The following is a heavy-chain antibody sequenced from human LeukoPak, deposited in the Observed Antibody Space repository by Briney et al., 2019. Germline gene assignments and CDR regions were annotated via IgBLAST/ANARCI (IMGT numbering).Heavy chain of an antibody. CDR3: AKDIYGSGSYAVNY. D-gene: IGHD3-10*01. Sequence: GGSLRLSCAASGFTFSSYAMSWVRQAPGKGLEWVSGLSGSGDNTYHADSVKGRFTISRDNSKNTLYLQMNSLRAEDTAVYYCAKDIYGSGSYAVNYWGQGTLVTVSS. V-gene: IGHV3-23*01. CDR2: LSGSGDNT. CDR1: GFTFSSYA. J-gene: IGHJ4*02.